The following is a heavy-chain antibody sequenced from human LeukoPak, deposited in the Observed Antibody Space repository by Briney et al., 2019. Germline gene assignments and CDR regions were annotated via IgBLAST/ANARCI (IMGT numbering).Heavy chain of an antibody. CDR1: GFTFSRYY. CDR2: INADGSST. CDR3: AKDWGSSNTLDY. J-gene: IGHJ4*02. Sequence: GGSLRLSCAASGFTFSRYYMHWVRQAPGKGLVWVSRINADGSSTNYADSVKGRFTISRDNAKNTLYLQMNSLRAEDTAVYYCAKDWGSSNTLDYWGQGTLVTVSS. V-gene: IGHV3-74*01. D-gene: IGHD6-6*01.